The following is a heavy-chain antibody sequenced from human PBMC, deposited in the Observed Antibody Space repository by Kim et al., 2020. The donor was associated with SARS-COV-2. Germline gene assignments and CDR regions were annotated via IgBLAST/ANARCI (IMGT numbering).Heavy chain of an antibody. CDR1: GGSISSYY. CDR3: ARSKYYYDSSGYCIFDY. V-gene: IGHV4-59*08. D-gene: IGHD3-22*01. Sequence: SETLSLTCTVSGGSISSYYWSWIRQPPGKGLEWIGDIYYSGTTNYNPSLKSRVTMSIDTSKNQFSLKLNSVTAADTAVYYCARSKYYYDSSGYCIFDYWGQGTLVTVSS. CDR2: IYYSGTT. J-gene: IGHJ4*02.